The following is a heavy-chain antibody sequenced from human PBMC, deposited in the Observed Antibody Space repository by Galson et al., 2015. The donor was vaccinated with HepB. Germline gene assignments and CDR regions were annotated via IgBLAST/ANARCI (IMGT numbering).Heavy chain of an antibody. CDR2: ISAYNGNT. J-gene: IGHJ3*02. V-gene: IGHV1-18*01. D-gene: IGHD3-22*01. CDR1: GYTFTSYG. Sequence: SVKVSCKASGYTFTSYGISWVRQAPGQGLEWMGWISAYNGNTNYAQKLQGRVTMTTDTSTSTAYMELRSLRSDDTAVYYCARNMGGDYYDSSGYGDAFDIWGQGTMVTVSS. CDR3: ARNMGGDYYDSSGYGDAFDI.